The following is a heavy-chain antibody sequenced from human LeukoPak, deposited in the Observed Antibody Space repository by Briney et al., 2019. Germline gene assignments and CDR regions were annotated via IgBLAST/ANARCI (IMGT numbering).Heavy chain of an antibody. J-gene: IGHJ3*02. CDR1: GYTFTSYG. CDR3: ARVSYDFWSGYDAFDI. Sequence: ASVKVSCKASGYTFTSYGISWVRQAPGQGLERMGWISAYNGNTNYAQKLQGRVTMTTDTSTSTAYMELRSLRSDDTAVYYCARVSYDFWSGYDAFDIWGQGTMVTVSS. V-gene: IGHV1-18*01. D-gene: IGHD3-3*01. CDR2: ISAYNGNT.